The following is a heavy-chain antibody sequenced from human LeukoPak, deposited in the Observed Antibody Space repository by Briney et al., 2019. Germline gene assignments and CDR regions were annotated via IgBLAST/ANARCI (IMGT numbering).Heavy chain of an antibody. Sequence: GGSLRHSCAASGFTVSNKYMSWVRQAPGKGLEWVSIIYSGGSTYYADSVKGRFTISRDNPKNTLYLQMNSLRAEDTAVYYCARVDRQWLSDYWGQGTLVTVSS. CDR3: ARVDRQWLSDY. V-gene: IGHV3-53*01. D-gene: IGHD6-19*01. J-gene: IGHJ4*02. CDR2: IYSGGST. CDR1: GFTVSNKY.